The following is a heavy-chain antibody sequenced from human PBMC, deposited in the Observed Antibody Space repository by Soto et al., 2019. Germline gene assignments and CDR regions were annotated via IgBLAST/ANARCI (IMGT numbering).Heavy chain of an antibody. Sequence: EVVLLESGGGLVQPGGSLRLSCEASGLTSGNYAWSWVRQAPGKGLEWVSGISGSGDDTNYADSVKGRFTISRDNSKNTVFLQMNSLRADDTAVYYCASWVAAPSYYYHYGMDVWGQGTTVTVSS. D-gene: IGHD2-15*01. CDR1: GLTSGNYA. CDR2: ISGSGDDT. J-gene: IGHJ6*02. V-gene: IGHV3-23*01. CDR3: ASWVAAPSYYYHYGMDV.